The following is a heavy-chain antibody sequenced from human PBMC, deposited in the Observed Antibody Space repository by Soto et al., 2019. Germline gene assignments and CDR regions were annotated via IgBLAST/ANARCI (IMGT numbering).Heavy chain of an antibody. D-gene: IGHD4-17*01. J-gene: IGHJ3*02. Sequence: EVQLLESGGGVVQPGGSLRLSCAASGFTFSYYSMSWVRQTPGKGLQWVSGVGGSDDDKQYADSVRGRFIVSRDNSKNTLYPQMISLRAGDTALSYCAKHATSLNGGWDPFDKWGQGTEGTVSS. V-gene: IGHV3-23*01. CDR3: AKHATSLNGGWDPFDK. CDR1: GFTFSYYS. CDR2: VGGSDDDK.